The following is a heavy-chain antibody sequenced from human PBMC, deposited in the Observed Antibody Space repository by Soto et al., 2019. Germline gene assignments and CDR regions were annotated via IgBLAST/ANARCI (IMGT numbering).Heavy chain of an antibody. V-gene: IGHV3-74*03. CDR2: IDSDGRST. CDR1: GFTFSSYW. D-gene: IGHD3-22*01. Sequence: EVQLVASGGGLVQPGGSLRLSCAASGFTFSSYWMHWVRQSPGTGLVWVSQIDSDGRSTTYADTVKGRFTVSRDNATNKLFLQMNSLRAEDTAVYYCVRDYDSSGLCSGHWGQGTLVTVSS. J-gene: IGHJ4*02. CDR3: VRDYDSSGLCSGH.